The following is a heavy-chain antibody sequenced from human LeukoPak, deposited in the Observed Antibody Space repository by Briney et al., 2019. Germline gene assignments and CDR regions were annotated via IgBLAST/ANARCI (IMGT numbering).Heavy chain of an antibody. D-gene: IGHD3-3*01. Sequence: GGSLRLSCAASGFTFSSYGMHWVRQAPGKGLEWVAFIRYDGSNKYYADSVKGRFTISRDNSKNTLYLQMNSLRAEDTAVYYCAKDPAPFYDFWSGYYFADDDYMDVWGKGTTVTVSS. V-gene: IGHV3-30*02. CDR2: IRYDGSNK. J-gene: IGHJ6*03. CDR3: AKDPAPFYDFWSGYYFADDDYMDV. CDR1: GFTFSSYG.